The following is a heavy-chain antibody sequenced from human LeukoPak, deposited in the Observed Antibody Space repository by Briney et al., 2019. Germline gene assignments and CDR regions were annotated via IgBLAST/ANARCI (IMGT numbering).Heavy chain of an antibody. V-gene: IGHV4-59*01. J-gene: IGHJ4*02. Sequence: RSETLSLTCTVSGGSISSYYWSWIRQPPGKGLEWIGYIYYSGSTNYNPSLKSRVTISVDTSKNQFSLKLSSVTAADTAVYYCARGYPYGSYVDYWGQGTLVTVSS. D-gene: IGHD1-26*01. CDR2: IYYSGST. CDR3: ARGYPYGSYVDY. CDR1: GGSISSYY.